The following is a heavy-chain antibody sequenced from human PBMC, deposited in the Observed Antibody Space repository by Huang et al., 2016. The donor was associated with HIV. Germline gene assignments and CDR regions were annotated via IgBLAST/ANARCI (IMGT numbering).Heavy chain of an antibody. D-gene: IGHD6-25*01. Sequence: QVQLQQWGAGLVKPSETLSLTCAVYGESFSGHFWSWIRQPPGKGLQWIGEINHSGGTNFSPSLKSRITMSVDTSKKQFSLKLKSVTAADTAVYFCARSRRDGSSDAFDVWGQGSMVTVS. CDR3: ARSRRDGSSDAFDV. CDR2: INHSGGT. CDR1: GESFSGHF. V-gene: IGHV4-34*01. J-gene: IGHJ3*01.